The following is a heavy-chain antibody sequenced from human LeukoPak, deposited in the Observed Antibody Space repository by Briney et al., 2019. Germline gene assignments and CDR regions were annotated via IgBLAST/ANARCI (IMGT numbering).Heavy chain of an antibody. J-gene: IGHJ3*02. D-gene: IGHD1-26*01. Sequence: GASVKVSCKASGYTFTSYDINWVRQATGQGLEWMGWMNPNSGNTGYAQKFQGRVTMTRNTSISTAYMELSSLRSEDTAVYYCARALLRPNSGSYHDAFDIWGQGTMVTVSS. CDR1: GYTFTSYD. CDR2: MNPNSGNT. V-gene: IGHV1-8*01. CDR3: ARALLRPNSGSYHDAFDI.